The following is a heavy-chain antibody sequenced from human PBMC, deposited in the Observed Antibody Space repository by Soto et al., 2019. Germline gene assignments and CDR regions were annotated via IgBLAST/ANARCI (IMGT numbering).Heavy chain of an antibody. CDR1: GGSISSSNW. V-gene: IGHV4-4*02. D-gene: IGHD1-1*01. CDR2: IYHSGST. CDR3: ARLPRGTRYYSDY. J-gene: IGHJ4*02. Sequence: SETLSLTCAVSGGSISSSNWWSWVRQPPGKGLEWIGEIYHSGSTNYNPSLKSRVTISVDKSKNQFSLKLSSVTAADTAVYYCARLPRGTRYYSDYWGQGTLVTVSS.